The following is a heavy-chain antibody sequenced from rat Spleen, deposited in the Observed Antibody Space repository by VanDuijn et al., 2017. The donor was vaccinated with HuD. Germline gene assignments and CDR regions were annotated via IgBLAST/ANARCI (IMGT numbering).Heavy chain of an antibody. CDR2: ISYGDSSGHSST. J-gene: IGHJ2*01. Sequence: EVQLVESGGGLVQPGRSLKLSCAASGFIFSNFDMAWVRQAPTKGLEWVATISYGDSSGHSSTYYRDSVKGRFTISRANAKSTLYLQMNSLRSEDTATYYCARHHYYYYSSPYYFDYWGQGVLVTVSS. D-gene: IGHD1-2*01. CDR1: GFIFSNFD. V-gene: IGHV5-29*01. CDR3: ARHHYYYYSSPYYFDY.